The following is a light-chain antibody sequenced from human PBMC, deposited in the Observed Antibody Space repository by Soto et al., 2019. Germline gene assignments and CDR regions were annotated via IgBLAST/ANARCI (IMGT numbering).Light chain of an antibody. CDR1: QSVSSY. V-gene: IGKV3-11*01. Sequence: EIVLTQSPATLSLSPGERATLSCRASQSVSSYLLWYQQKPGQTPRLLIYGASKRATGIPARFSGSGSETDFTLTISSLESEDFADYYCQQRSNWPPVTFGPGTKVDIK. CDR3: QQRSNWPPVT. CDR2: GAS. J-gene: IGKJ3*01.